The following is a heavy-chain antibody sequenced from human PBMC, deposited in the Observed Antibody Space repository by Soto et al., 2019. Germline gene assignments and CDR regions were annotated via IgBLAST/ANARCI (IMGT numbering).Heavy chain of an antibody. CDR2: IYWNDDK. V-gene: IGHV2-5*01. CDR1: GFSLSTSGVG. CDR3: AHSLALGRSGDWFDP. Sequence: QITLKESGPTLVKPTQTLTLTFTFSGFSLSTSGVGVGWIRQPPGKALEWLALIYWNDDKRYSPSLKSRLTITNDTSKNQVVLTMTNMDPVDTATYYCAHSLALGRSGDWFDPWGQGTLVTVSS. J-gene: IGHJ5*02. D-gene: IGHD3-3*01.